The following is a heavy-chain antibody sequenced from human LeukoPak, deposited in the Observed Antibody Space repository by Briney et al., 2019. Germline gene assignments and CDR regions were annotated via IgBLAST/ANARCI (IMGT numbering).Heavy chain of an antibody. J-gene: IGHJ3*02. CDR2: IDYSGRT. CDR3: ARHLWRGGTTNYFDI. V-gene: IGHV4-59*08. D-gene: IGHD1-1*01. Sequence: PSETLSLTCTVSGGSISSDYWNWIRQPPGQGLEWIGDIDYSGRTNYNPSLKSRVTISVDASKNQFSLKLSPVTAADTAVYYCARHLWRGGTTNYFDIWGQGTMVSVSS. CDR1: GGSISSDY.